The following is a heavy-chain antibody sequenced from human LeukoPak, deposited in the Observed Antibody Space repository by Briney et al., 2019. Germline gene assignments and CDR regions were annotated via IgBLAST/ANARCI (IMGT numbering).Heavy chain of an antibody. J-gene: IGHJ5*02. CDR1: GFTFSYYG. V-gene: IGHV3-30*02. CDR3: ATTGSGSYYKSSYWFDP. D-gene: IGHD3-10*01. Sequence: GGSLRISCAASGFTFSYYGMHWVRQAPGEGLEWVAFVRFDGNDKFYADSVKGRFTISRDTSKNTLYLQMTSLTPEDTAVYYCATTGSGSYYKSSYWFDPWGQGTLVTVSS. CDR2: VRFDGNDK.